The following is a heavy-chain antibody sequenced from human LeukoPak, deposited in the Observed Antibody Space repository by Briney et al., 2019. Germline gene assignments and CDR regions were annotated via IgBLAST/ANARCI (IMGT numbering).Heavy chain of an antibody. J-gene: IGHJ4*02. CDR3: ARDLEGYGGNFDY. V-gene: IGHV3-21*01. CDR1: GFTFSSYS. CDR2: ISSSSSYI. D-gene: IGHD4-23*01. Sequence: PGGSLRLSCAASGFTFSSYSMNWVRQAPGKGLEWVSSISSSSSYIYYADSVKGRFTISRDNAKNSLYLQMNSLRAEDTAVYYCARDLEGYGGNFDYWGQGTLVTVSS.